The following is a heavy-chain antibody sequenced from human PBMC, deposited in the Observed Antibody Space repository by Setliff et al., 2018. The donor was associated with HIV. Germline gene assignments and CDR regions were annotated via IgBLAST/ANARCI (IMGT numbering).Heavy chain of an antibody. CDR1: GFTFSSYE. J-gene: IGHJ4*02. V-gene: IGHV3-48*03. CDR3: ATLSSNWHLDY. CDR2: ISSSGSTI. Sequence: PGGSLRLSCAASGFTFSSYEMNWVRQAPGKGLEWVSYISSSGSTIYYADSVKGRFTISRDNAKNSLYLQMNSLRAEDTAVYYCATLSSNWHLDYWGQGTLVTVSS. D-gene: IGHD6-13*01.